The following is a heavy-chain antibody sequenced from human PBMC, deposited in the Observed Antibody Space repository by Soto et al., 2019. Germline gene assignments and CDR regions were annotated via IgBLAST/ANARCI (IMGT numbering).Heavy chain of an antibody. CDR1: GGSISSSSYY. J-gene: IGHJ6*03. Sequence: PSETLSLTCTVSGGSISSSSYYWGWIRQPPGKGLEWIGSIYYSGSTYYNPSLKSRVTISVDTSKNQFSLKLSSVTAADTAVYYCARRPLYDFWSGIIETWGKGTTVTVSS. D-gene: IGHD3-3*01. CDR2: IYYSGST. CDR3: ARRPLYDFWSGIIET. V-gene: IGHV4-39*01.